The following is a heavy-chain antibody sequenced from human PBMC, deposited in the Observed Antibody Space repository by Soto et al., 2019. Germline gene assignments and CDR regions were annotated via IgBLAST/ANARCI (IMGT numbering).Heavy chain of an antibody. CDR1: GFTFSDYY. Sequence: QVQLVESGGGLVKPGGSLRLSCAASGFTFSDYYMSWIRQAPGKGLEWVSYISSSSSCTNYADSVKGRFTISRDKAKITLYLQKNSLRAQDTAVYYWARGGETTMVRGVITSWFDPWGQGTLVTVSS. V-gene: IGHV3-11*05. J-gene: IGHJ5*02. CDR2: ISSSSSCT. CDR3: ARGGETTMVRGVITSWFDP. D-gene: IGHD3-10*01.